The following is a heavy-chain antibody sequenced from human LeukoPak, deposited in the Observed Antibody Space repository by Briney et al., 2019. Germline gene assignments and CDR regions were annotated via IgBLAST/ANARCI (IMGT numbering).Heavy chain of an antibody. D-gene: IGHD6-19*01. CDR1: GFTFSSYE. V-gene: IGHV3-48*03. CDR2: ISSSGSTT. Sequence: GGSLRLSCAASGFTFSSYEMNWVRQAPGKGLEWVSYISSSGSTTYYADSVKGRFTISRDNAKNSLYLQMNSLRAEDTAVYYCARDLSSGWFLSSASYYCDYWGQGTLVTVSS. CDR3: ARDLSSGWFLSSASYYCDY. J-gene: IGHJ4*02.